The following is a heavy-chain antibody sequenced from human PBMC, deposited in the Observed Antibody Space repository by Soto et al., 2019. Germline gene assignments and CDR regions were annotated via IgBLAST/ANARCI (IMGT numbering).Heavy chain of an antibody. D-gene: IGHD3-3*01. Sequence: QVQLVQSGAEVKKPVASVKVSCKASGYTFSSTGISWVRQAPVQGLEWMGWISGYNGITNCAQKFQCIVTMTIYSSTSTAYMELRSLRSDDTAVYYCARVSSLFGMIINDWFDPWGQGTLVAVSS. V-gene: IGHV1-18*01. J-gene: IGHJ5*02. CDR2: ISGYNGIT. CDR3: ARVSSLFGMIINDWFDP. CDR1: GYTFSSTG.